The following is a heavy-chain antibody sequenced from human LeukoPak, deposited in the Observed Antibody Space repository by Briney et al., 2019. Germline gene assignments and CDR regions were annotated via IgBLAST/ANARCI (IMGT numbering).Heavy chain of an antibody. J-gene: IGHJ4*02. Sequence: SETLSLTCTVSGGPISSYYWSWIRQPAGKGLEWIGRIYTSGSTNYNPSLKSRVTMSVDTSKNQFSLKLSSVTAADTAVYYCARDANYYDSSGYPKYYFDYWGQGTLVTVSS. CDR3: ARDANYYDSSGYPKYYFDY. CDR1: GGPISSYY. D-gene: IGHD3-22*01. V-gene: IGHV4-4*07. CDR2: IYTSGST.